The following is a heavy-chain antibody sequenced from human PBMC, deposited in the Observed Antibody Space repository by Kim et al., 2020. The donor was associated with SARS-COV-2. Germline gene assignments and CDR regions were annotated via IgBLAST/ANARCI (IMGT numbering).Heavy chain of an antibody. D-gene: IGHD3-3*01. CDR3: ARRPGGVLRFLEWTHYFDY. CDR2: IYHSGST. J-gene: IGHJ4*02. Sequence: SETLSLTCAVSGGSISSSNWWSWVRQPPGKGLEWIGEIYHSGSTNYNPSLKSRVTISVDKSKNQFSLKLSSVTAADTAVYYCARRPGGVLRFLEWTHYFDYWGQGTLVTVSS. V-gene: IGHV4-4*02. CDR1: GGSISSSNW.